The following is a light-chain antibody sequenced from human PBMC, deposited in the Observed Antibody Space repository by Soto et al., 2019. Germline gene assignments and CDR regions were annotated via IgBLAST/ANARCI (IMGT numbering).Light chain of an antibody. J-gene: IGLJ1*01. Sequence: LTQPASVSGSPGQSITISCIGTSSDIGAYNYVSWYQQHPGEVPKLMIYEVTNRPSGLSNRFSGSKSGNTASLTISGLQAEDEADYFCSSYTSTSTLYVFGTGTKVTVL. V-gene: IGLV2-14*01. CDR3: SSYTSTSTLYV. CDR1: SSDIGAYNY. CDR2: EVT.